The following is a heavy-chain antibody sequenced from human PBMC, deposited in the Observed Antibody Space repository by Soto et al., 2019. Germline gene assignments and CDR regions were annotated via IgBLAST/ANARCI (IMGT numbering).Heavy chain of an antibody. D-gene: IGHD5-12*01. CDR1: CGSFIGYY. V-gene: IGHV4-34*01. CDR2: INHSVST. J-gene: IGHJ6*02. CDR3: ASLPTTRLRLLPGPGYYYNYGMAV. Sequence: SETLSLASAGYCGSFIGYYWSWIRQPPGKGRDCSGEINHSVSTNYNPSLKSRVPISVDTSKNQFSLKLSSVTAADTAVYYCASLPTTRLRLLPGPGYYYNYGMAVWGQGTTVTVSS.